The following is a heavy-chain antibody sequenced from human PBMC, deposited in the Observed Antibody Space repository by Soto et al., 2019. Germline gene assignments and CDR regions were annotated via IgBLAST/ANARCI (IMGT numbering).Heavy chain of an antibody. V-gene: IGHV3-33*01. J-gene: IGHJ4*02. D-gene: IGHD6-19*01. CDR3: ARDPVTVACPGYYFDS. CDR2: IWYDGSNK. CDR1: GFTFSSYG. Sequence: QVQLVESGGGVVQPGRSLRLSCAASGFTFSSYGMHWVRQAPGKGLEWVAVIWYDGSNKYYADSVKGRFTIARDNSKNTLYLQINSLRAEDTAVYYCARDPVTVACPGYYFDSCGQGTLVTVSS.